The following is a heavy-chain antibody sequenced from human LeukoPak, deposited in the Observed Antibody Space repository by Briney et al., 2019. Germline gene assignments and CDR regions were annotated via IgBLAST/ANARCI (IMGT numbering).Heavy chain of an antibody. J-gene: IGHJ6*04. Sequence: GGSLRLSCAASGFTFSNYWMHWVRQAPGKGLVWVSRINSDGSSTTYADSVKGRFTISRDTSKNTLYLQMNSLRAEDTAVYYCAKGHSSTWYGTDVWGKGTTVTVFS. CDR1: GFTFSNYW. CDR3: AKGHSSTWYGTDV. D-gene: IGHD6-13*01. V-gene: IGHV3-74*01. CDR2: INSDGSST.